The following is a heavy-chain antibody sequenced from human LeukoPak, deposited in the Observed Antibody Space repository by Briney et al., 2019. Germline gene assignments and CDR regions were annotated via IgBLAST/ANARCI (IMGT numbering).Heavy chain of an antibody. D-gene: IGHD6-13*01. CDR1: GYTFTGYG. CDR3: ARVGIAAAGIYYYYYMDV. J-gene: IGHJ6*03. V-gene: IGHV1-18*01. Sequence: GASVKVSCKASGYTFTGYGISWVRQAPGQGLEWMGWISAYNGNTNYAQKLQGRVTMTTDTSTSTAYMELRSLRSDDTAVYYCARVGIAAAGIYYYYYMDVWGKGTTVTVSS. CDR2: ISAYNGNT.